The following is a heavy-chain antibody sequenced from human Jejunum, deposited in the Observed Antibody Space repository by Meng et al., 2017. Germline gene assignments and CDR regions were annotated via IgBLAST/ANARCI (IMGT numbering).Heavy chain of an antibody. CDR2: ISGRGDFT. V-gene: IGHV3-11*01. D-gene: IGHD1-7*01. CDR1: GFTFGDFY. J-gene: IGHJ4*01. CDR3: ARDHSTGTTAYDY. Sequence: QGRLLESGGGLVEPGGSLRLSCAASGFTFGDFYMGWIRQAPGKGLEWISYISGRGDFTRDAESVRGRFTISRDNAKNSLFLQMNSLTAEDTAVYYCARDHSTGTTAYDYWGHGTLVTVSS.